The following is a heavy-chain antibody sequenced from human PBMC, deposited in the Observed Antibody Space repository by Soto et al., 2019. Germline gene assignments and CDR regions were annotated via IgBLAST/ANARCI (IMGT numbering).Heavy chain of an antibody. CDR2: VHYVGTT. J-gene: IGHJ4*02. V-gene: IGHV4-59*12. D-gene: IGHD3-22*01. CDR1: GDSMSEFY. CDR3: TRRKVYYTSGYPYFLDY. Sequence: SETLPLTCSFSGDSMSEFYWSWIRQSPGKGLEWIGYVHYVGTTKYNPSHKSRVTISVDTSKKQFSLNLRSVTAADTAGYYCTRRKVYYTSGYPYFLDYWGQGAKVTVSS.